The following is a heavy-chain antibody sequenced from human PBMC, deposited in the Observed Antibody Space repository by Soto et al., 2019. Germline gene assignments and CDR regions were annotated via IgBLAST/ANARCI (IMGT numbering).Heavy chain of an antibody. CDR2: INHSGST. J-gene: IGHJ4*02. Sequence: QVPLQQWGAGLLKTSETLSLTCAVYGGSFSGYYWSWIRQPPGKGLVWIGEINHSGSTNYNQSLKRRVTIPVDTSKTQFSLKPSSVTAADTAVDYCATGRAAGGLPRGYWSQGTLVTVSS. D-gene: IGHD6-13*01. V-gene: IGHV4-34*01. CDR3: ATGRAAGGLPRGY. CDR1: GGSFSGYY.